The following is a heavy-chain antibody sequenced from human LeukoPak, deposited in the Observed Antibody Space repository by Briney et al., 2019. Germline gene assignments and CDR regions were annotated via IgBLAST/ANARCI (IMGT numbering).Heavy chain of an antibody. V-gene: IGHV4-4*07. CDR3: ARAYSSSWYWNWFDP. D-gene: IGHD6-13*01. CDR2: IYTSGTT. J-gene: IGHJ5*02. Sequence: SETLSLTCTVSGGSISSYYWSWIRQPAGKGLEWIGRIYTSGTTHYNPSLKSRVTVSVDMSKNQFSLKLNSVTAADTALYYCARAYSSSWYWNWFDPWGQGTLVTVSS. CDR1: GGSISSYY.